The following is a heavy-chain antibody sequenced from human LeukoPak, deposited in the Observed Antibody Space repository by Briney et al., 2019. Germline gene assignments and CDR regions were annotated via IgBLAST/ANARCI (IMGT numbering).Heavy chain of an antibody. D-gene: IGHD6-13*01. CDR1: GFTFSSYA. CDR2: ISSSGSTI. V-gene: IGHV3-11*01. J-gene: IGHJ4*02. Sequence: GGSLRLSCAASGFTFSSYAMSWIRQAPGKGLEWVSYISSSGSTIYYADSVKGRFTISRDNAKNSLYLQMNSLRAEDTAVYYCARDFRQHLLSYSYYFDYWGQGTLVTVSS. CDR3: ARDFRQHLLSYSYYFDY.